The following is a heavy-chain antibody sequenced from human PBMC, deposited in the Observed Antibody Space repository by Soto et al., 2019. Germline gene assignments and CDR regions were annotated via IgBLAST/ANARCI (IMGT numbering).Heavy chain of an antibody. V-gene: IGHV1-18*01. CDR3: ARGGKYCTNGVCYFYGMDV. J-gene: IGHJ6*02. Sequence: QVQLVQSGAEVKKPGASVKVSCKASGYTFTSYGISWVRQAPGQGLEWMGWISAYNRNTNYAQKLQGRVTMTTDTSTSTGYMELRSLRSDDTAVYYCARGGKYCTNGVCYFYGMDVWGQGTTVTVSS. D-gene: IGHD2-8*01. CDR1: GYTFTSYG. CDR2: ISAYNRNT.